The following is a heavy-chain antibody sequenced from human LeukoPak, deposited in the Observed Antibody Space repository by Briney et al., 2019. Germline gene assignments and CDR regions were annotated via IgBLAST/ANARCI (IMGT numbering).Heavy chain of an antibody. J-gene: IGHJ4*02. CDR1: GYTFSSYS. CDR2: ISSSSSYI. Sequence: PGGSLRLSCAASGYTFSSYSMNWVRQAPGKGLEWVSSISSSSSYIYYADSVKGRFTISRDNAKNSLYLQMNSLRAEDTAVYYCARDIWFGESSDYWGQGTLVTVSS. D-gene: IGHD3-10*01. CDR3: ARDIWFGESSDY. V-gene: IGHV3-21*01.